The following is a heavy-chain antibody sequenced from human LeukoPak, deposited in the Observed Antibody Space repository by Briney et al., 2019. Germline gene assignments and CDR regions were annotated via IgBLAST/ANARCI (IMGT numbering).Heavy chain of an antibody. V-gene: IGHV3-23*01. D-gene: IGHD3-22*01. CDR2: ISGSGGST. CDR1: GFTFSSYA. J-gene: IGHJ4*02. Sequence: GGSLRLSCAASGFTFSSYAMSWVRQAPGKGLEWVSAISGSGGSTYYADSVKGRFTISIDNSKNTLYLQMNSLRAEDTAVYYCAKDPTMIVVVIPDYWGQGTLVTVSS. CDR3: AKDPTMIVVVIPDY.